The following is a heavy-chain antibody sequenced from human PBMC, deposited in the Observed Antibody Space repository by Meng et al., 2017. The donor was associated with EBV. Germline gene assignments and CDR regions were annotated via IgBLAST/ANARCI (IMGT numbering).Heavy chain of an antibody. D-gene: IGHD5-12*01. V-gene: IGHV3-53*02. Sequence: QRLRTGGGWIRLGGSSGSPVAAPGFTVSSNYMRWGRQAPGKGLEWVSVIYSGGSTYYADSVKGRFTISRDNSKNTLYLQMNSLRAEDTAVYYCAKHRLGPLDYWGQGTLVTVSS. CDR2: IYSGGST. J-gene: IGHJ4*02. CDR3: AKHRLGPLDY. CDR1: GFTVSSNY.